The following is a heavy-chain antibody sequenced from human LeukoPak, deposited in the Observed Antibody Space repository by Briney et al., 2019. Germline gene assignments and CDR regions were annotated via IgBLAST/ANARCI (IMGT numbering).Heavy chain of an antibody. Sequence: SETLSLTCTVSGGSISSSSYYWGWIRQPPGKGLEGIGSIYYSGSTYYTPSLKSRVTISVDTSKNQFSLKLSSVTAADTAVYYCARHGAVLWFGTDWFDPWGQGTLVTVSS. CDR3: ARHGAVLWFGTDWFDP. D-gene: IGHD3-10*01. CDR1: GGSISSSSYY. V-gene: IGHV4-39*01. J-gene: IGHJ5*02. CDR2: IYYSGST.